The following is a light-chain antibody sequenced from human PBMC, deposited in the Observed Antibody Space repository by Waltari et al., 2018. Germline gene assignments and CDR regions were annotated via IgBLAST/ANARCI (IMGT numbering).Light chain of an antibody. CDR2: DVT. V-gene: IGLV2-14*03. CDR3: CSYARGHTRV. J-gene: IGLJ2*01. Sequence: QSALTQPASVSGSPGQSLTISCPGTSNDVGAYNYVSWYQQHPGKAPKVMIYDVTSRPSGVSDRFSGSKSGNTASLTISGLQAEDEADYYCCSYARGHTRVFGGGTKLTVL. CDR1: SNDVGAYNY.